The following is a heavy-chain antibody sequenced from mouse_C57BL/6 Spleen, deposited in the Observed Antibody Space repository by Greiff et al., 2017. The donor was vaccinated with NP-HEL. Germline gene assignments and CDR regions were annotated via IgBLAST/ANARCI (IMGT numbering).Heavy chain of an antibody. CDR3: ARRAYGSSSYYAMDY. CDR2: INPYNGGT. V-gene: IGHV1-19*01. CDR1: GYTFTDYY. Sequence: EVQLQQSGPVLVKPGASVKMSCKASGYTFTDYYMNWVKQSHGKSLEWIGVINPYNGGTSYNQKFKGKATLTVDKSSSTAYMELNSLTSEDSAVYYCARRAYGSSSYYAMDYWGQGTSVTVSS. J-gene: IGHJ4*01. D-gene: IGHD1-1*01.